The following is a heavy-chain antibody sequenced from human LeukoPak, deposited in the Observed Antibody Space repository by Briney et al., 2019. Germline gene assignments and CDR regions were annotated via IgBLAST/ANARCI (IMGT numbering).Heavy chain of an antibody. Sequence: SETLSLTCPVSGGSISSYYWSWIRQPPGKGLEWIGYIYYSGSTNYNPSLKSRVTISVDTSKNQFSLKLSSVTAADTAVYYCASDYCSSTSCYVDYWGQGTLVTVSS. D-gene: IGHD2-2*01. CDR1: GGSISSYY. V-gene: IGHV4-59*01. J-gene: IGHJ4*02. CDR2: IYYSGST. CDR3: ASDYCSSTSCYVDY.